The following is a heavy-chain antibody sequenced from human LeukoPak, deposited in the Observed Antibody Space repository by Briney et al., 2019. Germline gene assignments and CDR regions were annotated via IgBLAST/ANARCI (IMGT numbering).Heavy chain of an antibody. J-gene: IGHJ6*03. CDR3: ARDRWPVTRIHYYYSMDV. D-gene: IGHD4-17*01. CDR1: GGTLSNYA. V-gene: IGHV1-69*06. Sequence: SVKVSCKASGGTLSNYAISWVRQAPGQGLEWMGGIIPIFGTTNYAQKFQGRVTITADKSTTTAYMELSSLRSDDTAVYYCARDRWPVTRIHYYYSMDVWGKGTTVTVSS. CDR2: IIPIFGTT.